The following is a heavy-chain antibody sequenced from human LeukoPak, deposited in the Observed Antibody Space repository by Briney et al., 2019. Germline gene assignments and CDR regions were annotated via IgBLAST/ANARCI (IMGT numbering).Heavy chain of an antibody. J-gene: IGHJ3*02. CDR1: GGSISSSSYY. CDR3: ARHSGSYLKSALHI. D-gene: IGHD1-26*01. Sequence: SETLSLTCTVSGGSISSSSYYWGWIRQPPGKGLEWIGSMYYSGSTYYNPSLKSRVTISVDTSKNQFSLELTSVTAADTAVYYCARHSGSYLKSALHIWGQGTMVTVSS. V-gene: IGHV4-39*01. CDR2: MYYSGST.